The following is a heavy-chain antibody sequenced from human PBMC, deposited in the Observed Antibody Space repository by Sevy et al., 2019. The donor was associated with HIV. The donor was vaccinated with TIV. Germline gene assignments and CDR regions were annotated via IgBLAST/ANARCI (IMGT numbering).Heavy chain of an antibody. CDR2: IWFDGSNK. CDR1: GFIFSNYG. J-gene: IGHJ5*02. Sequence: GGSLRLSCAASGFIFSNYGMHWVRQAPGKGLEWVAVIWFDGSNKYYADSVKGRFTISGDNSKNTLFLQMNSVKAEYTAVYYCARGRELRIDAWGQGTLVTVSS. V-gene: IGHV3-33*01. CDR3: ARGRELRIDA. D-gene: IGHD1-26*01.